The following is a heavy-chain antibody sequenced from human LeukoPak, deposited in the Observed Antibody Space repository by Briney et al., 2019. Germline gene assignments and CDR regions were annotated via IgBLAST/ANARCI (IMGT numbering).Heavy chain of an antibody. V-gene: IGHV3-30*18. CDR2: ISYDGSNK. CDR3: AKDGYRIPALDY. Sequence: GGSLRLSCAASGFTFSSYGMHWVRQAPGKGLEWVAVISYDGSNKYYADPVKGRFTISRDNSKNMVYLQMNSLRAEDTAVYYCAKDGYRIPALDYWGQGTLVTASS. J-gene: IGHJ4*02. CDR1: GFTFSSYG. D-gene: IGHD5-18*01.